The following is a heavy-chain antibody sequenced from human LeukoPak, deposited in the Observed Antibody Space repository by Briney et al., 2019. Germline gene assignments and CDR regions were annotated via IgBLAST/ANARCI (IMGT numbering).Heavy chain of an antibody. CDR1: GFTVSSNY. D-gene: IGHD2-15*01. CDR2: IYSGGST. J-gene: IGHJ4*02. V-gene: IGHV3-66*02. CDR3: ARGKDIVVVVAATEYYFDY. Sequence: GGSLRLSCAASGFTVSSNYMNWVRQAPGKGLEWVSVIYSGGSTYYADSVKGRFTISRDNSKNTLYLQMNSLRAEDTAVFYCARGKDIVVVVAATEYYFDYWGQGTLVTVSS.